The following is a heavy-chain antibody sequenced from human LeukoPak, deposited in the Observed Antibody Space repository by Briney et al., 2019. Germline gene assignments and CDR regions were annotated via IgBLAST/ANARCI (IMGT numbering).Heavy chain of an antibody. Sequence: SETLSLTCTVSAGSISSYYWSWIRQPPGKGLEWIGYIVYSGSTNYNASLKGRVTISVDTSKNQFSLKLSSVTAADTAVYYCARHGNPPVFDYWGQGTLVTVSS. CDR2: IVYSGST. V-gene: IGHV4-59*08. J-gene: IGHJ4*02. CDR3: ARHGNPPVFDY. CDR1: AGSISSYY. D-gene: IGHD4-23*01.